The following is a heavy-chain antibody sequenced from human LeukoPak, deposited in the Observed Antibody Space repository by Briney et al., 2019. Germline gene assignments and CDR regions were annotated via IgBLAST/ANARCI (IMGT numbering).Heavy chain of an antibody. CDR3: MRRDYDWKYFEL. CDR1: GGSLNRYY. CDR2: IYYTGKN. Sequence: SETLSLTCAVSGGSLNRYYWGWIRQPPGKGLQWIGDIYYTGKNNYNPSLKSRVTLSLDTSKDHLSLNLTSVLAADTAIYDCMRRDYDWKYFELWGERILVTVSS. D-gene: IGHD1-20*01. V-gene: IGHV4-59*08. J-gene: IGHJ5*02.